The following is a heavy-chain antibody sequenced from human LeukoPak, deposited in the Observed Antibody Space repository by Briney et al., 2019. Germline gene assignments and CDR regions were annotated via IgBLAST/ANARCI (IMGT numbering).Heavy chain of an antibody. V-gene: IGHV4-4*02. Sequence: SGTLSLTCAVSGDSITSTNWWRWVRQPPGKGLEWIGEIYHSGSANYNASLKSRVTISVDTSKNQFSLKLSSVTAADTAVYYCARGRSRRMVRRGSGSYNDYWGQGTLVTVSS. CDR3: ARGRSRRMVRRGSGSYNDY. D-gene: IGHD3-10*01. CDR2: IYHSGSA. J-gene: IGHJ4*02. CDR1: GDSITSTNW.